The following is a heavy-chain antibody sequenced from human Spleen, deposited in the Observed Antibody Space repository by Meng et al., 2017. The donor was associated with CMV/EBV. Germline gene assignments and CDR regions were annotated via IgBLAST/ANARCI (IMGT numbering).Heavy chain of an antibody. J-gene: IGHJ2*01. Sequence: QGQLQESGPGLVKPSETLSLTCTVSGGSISSYYWSWIRQPPGKGLEWIGYIYYSGSTNYNPSLKSRVTISVDTSKNQFSLKLSSVTAADTAVYYCARLFVASGFDLWGRGTLVTVSS. D-gene: IGHD2-21*01. V-gene: IGHV4-59*01. CDR3: ARLFVASGFDL. CDR2: IYYSGST. CDR1: GGSISSYY.